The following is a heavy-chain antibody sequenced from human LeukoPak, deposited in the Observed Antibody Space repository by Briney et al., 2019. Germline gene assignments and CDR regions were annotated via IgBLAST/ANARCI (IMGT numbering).Heavy chain of an antibody. J-gene: IGHJ2*01. CDR1: GFTFSRHG. CDR3: AREAAWGNWYFDH. D-gene: IGHD3-16*01. Sequence: GRSLRLSCVASGFTFSRHGMHWVRQAPGKGLEWVAVIGDTGRAKYYADSVEGRFTASRDNFKNTLYLEMNSLRYDDTALYYCAREAAWGNWYFDHWGRGTLVTVSS. CDR2: IGDTGRAK. V-gene: IGHV3-30*03.